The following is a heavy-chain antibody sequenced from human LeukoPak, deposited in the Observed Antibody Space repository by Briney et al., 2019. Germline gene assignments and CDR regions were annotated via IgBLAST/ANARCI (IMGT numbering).Heavy chain of an antibody. CDR1: GGTFSSYA. CDR3: ASDRGLYSSSSGAFDI. Sequence: SVKVSCKASGGTFSSYAISWVRQAPGQGLEWMGGIIPIFGTANYAQKFQGRVTITTDESTSTAYMELSSLRSEDTAVYYCASDRGLYSSSSGAFDIWGQGTMVTVSS. CDR2: IIPIFGTA. D-gene: IGHD6-6*01. J-gene: IGHJ3*02. V-gene: IGHV1-69*05.